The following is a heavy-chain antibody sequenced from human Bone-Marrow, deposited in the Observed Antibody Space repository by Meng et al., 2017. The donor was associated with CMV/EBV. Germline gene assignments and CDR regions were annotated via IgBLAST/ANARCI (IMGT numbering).Heavy chain of an antibody. CDR3: ARDFAPARDLPPMVRGVLLVDRGMDV. Sequence: GESLKISCAASGFIFSIYGMNWVRQAPGKGLEWVAFIQHTGNTEYYADSVKGRFTVSRDNSKNTLFLQVNSLKTEDTAVYYCARDFAPARDLPPMVRGVLLVDRGMDVWGQGTTVTVSS. J-gene: IGHJ6*02. D-gene: IGHD3-10*01. V-gene: IGHV3-30*02. CDR1: GFIFSIYG. CDR2: IQHTGNTE.